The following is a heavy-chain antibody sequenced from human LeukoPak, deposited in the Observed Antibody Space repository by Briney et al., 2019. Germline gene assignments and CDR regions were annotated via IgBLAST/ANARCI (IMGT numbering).Heavy chain of an antibody. D-gene: IGHD3-9*01. CDR3: ARDENYDILTGYPLMDV. V-gene: IGHV3-30*02. Sequence: GGSLRLSCAASGIIFSTSDMHWVRQAPGEGLEWVAFIRFDGNEKYYADSVKGRFIISRDNSKNTLYLQMSSLRAEDTAVYYYARDENYDILTGYPLMDVWGKGTTVTISS. J-gene: IGHJ6*03. CDR1: GIIFSTSD. CDR2: IRFDGNEK.